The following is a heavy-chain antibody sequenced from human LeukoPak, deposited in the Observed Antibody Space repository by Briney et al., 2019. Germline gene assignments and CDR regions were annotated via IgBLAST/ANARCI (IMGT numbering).Heavy chain of an antibody. CDR3: ARGVRGYSYGFMGDY. CDR2: IRYDGSNK. J-gene: IGHJ4*02. CDR1: GFTFSSYA. Sequence: GGSLRLSCAASGFTFSSYAMHWVRQAPGKGLEWVAFIRYDGSNKYYADSVKGRFTISRDNSKNKLYLQMNSLRAEDTAVYYCARGVRGYSYGFMGDYWGQGTLVTVSS. D-gene: IGHD5-18*01. V-gene: IGHV3-30*02.